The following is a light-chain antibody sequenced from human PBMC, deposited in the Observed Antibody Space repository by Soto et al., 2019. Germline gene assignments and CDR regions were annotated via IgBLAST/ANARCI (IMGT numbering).Light chain of an antibody. Sequence: IPMTQSPSSLPASVGEIVTITYRASQTIAPFLNWYQQKPGKAPKILIYGASTLQSGVPSRFSGSGSGADFTLTISSLQPEDSATYYCQLSHTTLPLAQGTRLEIK. CDR3: QLSHTTLP. V-gene: IGKV1-39*01. CDR1: QTIAPF. J-gene: IGKJ5*01. CDR2: GAS.